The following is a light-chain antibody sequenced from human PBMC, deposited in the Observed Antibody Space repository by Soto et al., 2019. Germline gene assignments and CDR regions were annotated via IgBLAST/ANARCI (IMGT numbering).Light chain of an antibody. CDR1: SSDVGGYNY. Sequence: QSALTQPRSVSGSPGQSVTISCTGTSSDVGGYNYVSWYQQHPGKAPKLIIYDVNRRPSGVPDRFSGSKSGNTASLTISGLQAEDEADYYCCSYAGSYTYVFGTRTKVTVL. V-gene: IGLV2-11*01. CDR2: DVN. CDR3: CSYAGSYTYV. J-gene: IGLJ1*01.